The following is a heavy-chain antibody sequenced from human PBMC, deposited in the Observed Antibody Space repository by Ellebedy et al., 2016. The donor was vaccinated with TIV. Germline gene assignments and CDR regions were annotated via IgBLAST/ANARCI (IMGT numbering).Heavy chain of an antibody. CDR3: VTGVGWQPDY. CDR2: INHSGST. Sequence: SETLSLTXAVYGGSFSGYYWSWIRQPPGKGLEWIGEINHSGSTNYNPSFKSRVTISADTSKNQFSLRLNSVTAADTAVYFCVTGVGWQPDYWGQGTLVTVSS. D-gene: IGHD4-23*01. J-gene: IGHJ4*02. CDR1: GGSFSGYY. V-gene: IGHV4-34*01.